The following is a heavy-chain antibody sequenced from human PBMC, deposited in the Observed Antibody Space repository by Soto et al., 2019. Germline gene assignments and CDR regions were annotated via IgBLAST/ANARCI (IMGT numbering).Heavy chain of an antibody. CDR3: AHRPGFSMSFDY. J-gene: IGHJ4*02. Sequence: TLSLTCAVSGGSISSGGYSWSWIRQPPGKGLEWIGYIHHSGSTYYNPSLKSRVTISVDRSKNQFSLKLSSVTAADTAVYYCAHRPGFSMSFDYWGQGALVTVSS. CDR2: IHHSGST. D-gene: IGHD3-22*01. V-gene: IGHV4-30-2*01. CDR1: GGSISSGGYS.